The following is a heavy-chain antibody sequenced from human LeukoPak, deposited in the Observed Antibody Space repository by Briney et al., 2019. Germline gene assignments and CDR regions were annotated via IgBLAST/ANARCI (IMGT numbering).Heavy chain of an antibody. V-gene: IGHV3-21*01. Sequence: PGGSLRLSCAASGFTFSSYSMNWVRQAPGKGLEWVSSISSSSSYIYYADSVKGRFTISRDNAKNSLYLQMNSLRAEDTAVYYCARDLSSTSWDENWFDPWGQGTLVTVSS. J-gene: IGHJ5*02. CDR1: GFTFSSYS. CDR2: ISSSSSYI. D-gene: IGHD2-2*01. CDR3: ARDLSSTSWDENWFDP.